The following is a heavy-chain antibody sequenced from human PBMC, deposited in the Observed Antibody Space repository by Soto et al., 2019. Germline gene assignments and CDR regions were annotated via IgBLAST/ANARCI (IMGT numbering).Heavy chain of an antibody. CDR3: ARGAYCSGGSCYVVARY. D-gene: IGHD2-15*01. CDR1: GGTFSSYA. J-gene: IGHJ4*02. CDR2: IIPIFGTA. Sequence: QVQLVQSGAEVKKPGSSVKVSCKASGGTFSSYAISWVRQAPGQGLEWMGGIIPIFGTANYAQKFQGSVTITADKSTSTAYMEISSLRSEDTAVYYCARGAYCSGGSCYVVARYWGQGTLVTVSS. V-gene: IGHV1-69*06.